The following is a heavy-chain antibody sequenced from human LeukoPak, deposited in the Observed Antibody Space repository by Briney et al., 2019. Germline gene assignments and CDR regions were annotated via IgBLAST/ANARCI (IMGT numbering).Heavy chain of an antibody. D-gene: IGHD1-1*01. V-gene: IGHV3-23*01. CDR3: ARDQLGAVLYFDY. J-gene: IGHJ4*02. CDR1: GFTFSTYG. Sequence: GGSLRLSCAASGFTFSTYGMSWVRQAPGKGLEWVSAITGSGGSTYYADSVKGRFTISRDNSKNTLYLQINSLRVEDTAVYYCARDQLGAVLYFDYWGQGALVTVSS. CDR2: ITGSGGST.